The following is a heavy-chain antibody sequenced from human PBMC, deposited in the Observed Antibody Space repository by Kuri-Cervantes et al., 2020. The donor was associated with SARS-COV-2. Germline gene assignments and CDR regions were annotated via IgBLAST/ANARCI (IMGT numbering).Heavy chain of an antibody. D-gene: IGHD3-3*01. J-gene: IGHJ5*02. CDR1: GGSISSSSYY. Sequence: GSLRLSCTVSGGSISSSSYYWGWIRQPPGKGLEWIGSIYYSGSTYYNPSLKSRVTISVDMSKNQFSLKLSSVTAADTAVYYCARGTPGRITIFGVVIGTNWFDPWGQGTLVTDSS. CDR2: IYYSGST. CDR3: ARGTPGRITIFGVVIGTNWFDP. V-gene: IGHV4-39*07.